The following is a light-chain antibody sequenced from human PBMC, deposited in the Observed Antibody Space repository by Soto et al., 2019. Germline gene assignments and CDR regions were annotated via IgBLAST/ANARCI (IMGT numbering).Light chain of an antibody. V-gene: IGKV3-11*01. CDR3: LQRSKWPLT. CDR2: DAS. Sequence: EIVLTQAPATLSLSPLERATLSCIASQSVSSYFAWYQQKPGQAPRLLIYDASNRATGIPARFSGSGSGTDFTLTISSLESEDFAVYYWLQRSKWPLTFGGGTKVDIK. CDR1: QSVSSY. J-gene: IGKJ4*01.